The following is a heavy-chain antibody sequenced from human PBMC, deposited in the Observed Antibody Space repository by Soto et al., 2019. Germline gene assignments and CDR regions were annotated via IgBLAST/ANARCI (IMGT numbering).Heavy chain of an antibody. Sequence: QVQLQESGPGLVKPSQTLSLTCTVSGGSISSGGNYWSWTRQHPGKGLEWIGYIYYSGSTYYNPSLKSRVTISVDTSKNRFSLKLSSVTAADTAVYYCARDVGTTSNWFDPWGQGTLVTVSS. V-gene: IGHV4-31*03. CDR3: ARDVGTTSNWFDP. J-gene: IGHJ5*02. CDR1: GGSISSGGNY. D-gene: IGHD1-26*01. CDR2: IYYSGST.